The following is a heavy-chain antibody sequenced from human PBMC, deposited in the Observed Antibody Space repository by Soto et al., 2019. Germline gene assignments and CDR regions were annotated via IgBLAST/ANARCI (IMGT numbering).Heavy chain of an antibody. J-gene: IGHJ6*02. CDR1: GYSFTSYW. Sequence: GESLKISCKGSGYSFTSYWINWVRQMPGKGLEWMGRIDPSDSYTNYSPSFQGHVTISADKSISTAYLQWSSLKASDTAMYYCASIQAAGRYYGMDVWGQGTTVTVSS. CDR2: IDPSDSYT. D-gene: IGHD6-13*01. V-gene: IGHV5-10-1*01. CDR3: ASIQAAGRYYGMDV.